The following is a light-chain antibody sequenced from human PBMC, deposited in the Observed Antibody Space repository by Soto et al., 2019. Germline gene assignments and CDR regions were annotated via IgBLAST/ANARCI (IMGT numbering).Light chain of an antibody. CDR3: VAYTARSSYV. J-gene: IGLJ1*01. V-gene: IGLV2-14*01. Sequence: QSALTPPASVSGSPGQSITVSCTGTSSDIGGYICVSWYQQHPGKAPKLMIYDINTRPSGVSKRFSGSKSGSTASLTISGLQAEDEADYYCVAYTARSSYVFGTGTTLTVL. CDR1: SSDIGGYIC. CDR2: DIN.